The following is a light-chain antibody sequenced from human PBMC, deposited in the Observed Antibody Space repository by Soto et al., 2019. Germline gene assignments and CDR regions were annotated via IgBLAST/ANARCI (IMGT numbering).Light chain of an antibody. J-gene: IGKJ2*01. CDR1: QSVSSSY. CDR2: GAS. Sequence: EIVLTQSPGTLSLSPGERATLSCRASQSVSSSYLAWYQQKPGQAPRLLISGASSRATGIPDRFSGNGAGTDFTLTISRLEPEDLAVYYCQQYGSSPRYTFGQGTKLEIK. V-gene: IGKV3-20*01. CDR3: QQYGSSPRYT.